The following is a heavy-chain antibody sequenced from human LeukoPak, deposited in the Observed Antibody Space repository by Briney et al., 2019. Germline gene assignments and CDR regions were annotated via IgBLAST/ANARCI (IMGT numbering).Heavy chain of an antibody. Sequence: GESLKISCKGSGYSFNTDWIGWVRQMPGKGLEWMGIIYPGDSDTRYSPSFEGQVTISADKSISTAYLQWSSLKASDTAMYYCARQDGRALYYFDYWGQGTLVTVSS. CDR1: GYSFNTDW. CDR2: IYPGDSDT. J-gene: IGHJ4*02. V-gene: IGHV5-51*01. D-gene: IGHD5-24*01. CDR3: ARQDGRALYYFDY.